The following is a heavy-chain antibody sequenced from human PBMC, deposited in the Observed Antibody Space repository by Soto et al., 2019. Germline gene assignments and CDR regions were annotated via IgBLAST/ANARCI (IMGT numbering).Heavy chain of an antibody. Sequence: SETLSLTCSVSGGSISSGYYYWSWIRQPPGKGLEWIGNIYYSGNTYYNPSLKSRLIISIDTSKNQFSLKVGSVTAADTAVYYCARDQRVLTLRYYYYYYGMDAWGQGTTVTVSS. J-gene: IGHJ6*02. V-gene: IGHV4-30-4*01. CDR3: ARDQRVLTLRYYYYYYGMDA. CDR1: GGSISSGYYY. CDR2: IYYSGNT. D-gene: IGHD3-9*01.